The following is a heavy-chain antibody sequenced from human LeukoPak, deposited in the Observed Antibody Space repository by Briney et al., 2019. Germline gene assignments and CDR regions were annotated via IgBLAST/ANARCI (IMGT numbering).Heavy chain of an antibody. CDR2: INAGNGNT. CDR1: GYTSTSYA. J-gene: IGHJ4*02. D-gene: IGHD1-26*01. Sequence: ASVKVSCKASGYTSTSYAMHWVRQAPGQRLEWMGWINAGNGNTKYSQKFQGRVTITRDTSASTAYMELSSLRSEDTAVYYCASGHVGATGQDYWGQGTLVTVSS. CDR3: ASGHVGATGQDY. V-gene: IGHV1-3*01.